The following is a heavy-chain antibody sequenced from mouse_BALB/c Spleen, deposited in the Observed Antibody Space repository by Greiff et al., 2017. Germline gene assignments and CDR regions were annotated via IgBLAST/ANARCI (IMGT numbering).Heavy chain of an antibody. D-gene: IGHD1-1*01. J-gene: IGHJ4*01. CDR1: GFTFSSYT. V-gene: IGHV5-12-2*01. CDR3: ARRGLFAMDY. Sequence: EVKVVESGGGLVQPGGSLKLSCAASGFTFSSYTMSWVRQTPEKRLEWVAYISNGGGSTYYPDTVKGRFTISRDNAKNTLYLQMSSLKSEDTAMYYCARRGLFAMDYWGQGTSVTVSS. CDR2: ISNGGGST.